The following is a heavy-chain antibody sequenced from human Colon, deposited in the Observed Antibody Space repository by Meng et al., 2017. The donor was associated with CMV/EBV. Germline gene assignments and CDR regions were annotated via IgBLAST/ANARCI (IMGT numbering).Heavy chain of an antibody. Sequence: GESLKISCAASGFTFDDYTMHWVRQAPGKGLEWVANIKQDGSDTYYVDSVRGRFTVSRDNAKNSLYLQMNSLRAEDTAVYYCGREVPGGATALDLWGQGTLVTVSS. CDR1: GFTFDDYT. CDR3: GREVPGGATALDL. D-gene: IGHD3-10*01. J-gene: IGHJ5*02. CDR2: IKQDGSDT. V-gene: IGHV3-7*01.